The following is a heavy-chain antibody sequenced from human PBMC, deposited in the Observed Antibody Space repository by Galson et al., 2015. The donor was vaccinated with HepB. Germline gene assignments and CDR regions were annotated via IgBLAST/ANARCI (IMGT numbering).Heavy chain of an antibody. Sequence: SLRLSCAASGFTFSSYGMHWVRQAPGKGLEWVAVIWYDGSNKYYADSVKGRFTISRDNSKNTLYLQMNSLRAEDTAVYYCAKRALGNYYYYMDVWGKGTTVTVSS. CDR2: IWYDGSNK. CDR1: GFTFSSYG. J-gene: IGHJ6*03. CDR3: AKRALGNYYYYMDV. D-gene: IGHD3-10*01. V-gene: IGHV3-33*06.